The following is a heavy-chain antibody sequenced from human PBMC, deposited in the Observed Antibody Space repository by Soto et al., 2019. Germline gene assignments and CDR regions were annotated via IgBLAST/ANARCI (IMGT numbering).Heavy chain of an antibody. J-gene: IGHJ4*02. D-gene: IGHD3-22*01. CDR2: IYHSGST. Sequence: PSETLSLTCTVSGGSISSSNWWSWVRQPPGKGLEWIGEIYHSGSTNYNPSLKSRVTISVDKSKNQFSLKLSSVTAADTAVYYCARTRRYYYDSSGYSLDYWGQGTLVTGSS. CDR1: GGSISSSNW. V-gene: IGHV4-4*02. CDR3: ARTRRYYYDSSGYSLDY.